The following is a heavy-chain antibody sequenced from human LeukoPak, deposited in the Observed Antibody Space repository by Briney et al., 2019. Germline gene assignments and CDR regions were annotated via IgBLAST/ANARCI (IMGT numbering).Heavy chain of an antibody. CDR2: IRDDESNK. Sequence: GGSLRLSCSASGFTFKKYGMHWVRQSPGKGLEWVAFIRDDESNKNYADFVKGRFTISRDNSKNTLYLQMNSLRADDTAVYYCVNLPDSNQAFDIWGQGTMVTVSS. V-gene: IGHV3-30*02. CDR3: VNLPDSNQAFDI. J-gene: IGHJ3*02. D-gene: IGHD3-22*01. CDR1: GFTFKKYG.